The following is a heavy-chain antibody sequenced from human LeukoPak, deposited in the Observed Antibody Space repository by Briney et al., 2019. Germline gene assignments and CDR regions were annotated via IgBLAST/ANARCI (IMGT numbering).Heavy chain of an antibody. CDR2: ISSSSSYI. CDR1: GFTFSTYS. D-gene: IGHD3-10*01. J-gene: IGHJ4*02. Sequence: GGSLRLSCAASGFTFSTYSMNWVRQAPGKGLEWVSSISSSSSYIHYADSVKGRFTISRDNAKNSLYLQMNSLRDEDTAVYYCARDYAGSPDYWGQGTLVTVSA. CDR3: ARDYAGSPDY. V-gene: IGHV3-21*01.